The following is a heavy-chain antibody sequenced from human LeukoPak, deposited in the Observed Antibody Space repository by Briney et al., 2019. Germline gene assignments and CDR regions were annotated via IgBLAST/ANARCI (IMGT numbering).Heavy chain of an antibody. CDR3: ARVVFEVGFQFDF. Sequence: ASVKVSCKASGYTFNNYGINWVRQAPGQGLEWIGWISTYNDNTNYAQKLQGRVTMTTDTSTSTAYMELRSLTSDDTAVYYCARVVFEVGFQFDFSGQGTLVTVSS. V-gene: IGHV1-18*01. D-gene: IGHD1-26*01. CDR1: GYTFNNYG. CDR2: ISTYNDNT. J-gene: IGHJ4*02.